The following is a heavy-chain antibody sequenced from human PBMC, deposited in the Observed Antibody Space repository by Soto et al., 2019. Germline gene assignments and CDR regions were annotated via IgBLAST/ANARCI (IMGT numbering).Heavy chain of an antibody. CDR2: ISSSSSTI. Sequence: PGGSLRLSCAASGFTFSSYSMNWVRQAPGKGLEWVSYISSSSSTIYYADSVKGRFTISRDNAKNSLYLQMNSLRAEDTAVYYCARWDGFDYYMDVWGKGTTVTVSS. V-gene: IGHV3-48*01. D-gene: IGHD1-26*01. J-gene: IGHJ6*03. CDR3: ARWDGFDYYMDV. CDR1: GFTFSSYS.